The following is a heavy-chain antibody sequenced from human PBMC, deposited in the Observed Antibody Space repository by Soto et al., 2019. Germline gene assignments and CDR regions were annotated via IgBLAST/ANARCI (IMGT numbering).Heavy chain of an antibody. CDR3: VKVSTFYDILTGYYSTNFFDP. Sequence: GGPRLSCSASGFTFSEYSMHWVRQAPGKGLQYVSTISSDGDITYYADSVKGRFTISRDNSKNTLYLQMNSLRPEDTAVYYCVKVSTFYDILTGYYSTNFFDPWGQGTLVTVSS. CDR2: ISSDGDIT. V-gene: IGHV3-64D*06. J-gene: IGHJ5*02. CDR1: GFTFSEYS. D-gene: IGHD3-9*01.